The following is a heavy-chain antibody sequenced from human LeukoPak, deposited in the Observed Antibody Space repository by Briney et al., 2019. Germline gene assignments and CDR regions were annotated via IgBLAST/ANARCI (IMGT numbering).Heavy chain of an antibody. V-gene: IGHV3-23*01. J-gene: IGHJ1*01. CDR3: AKGVLGAGSLLEYFQQ. CDR2: ITTDGSGA. Sequence: GGSLRLPCAASGFAFRNYDMIWVRQAPGGGLGWVSGITTDGSGAYYADSVKGRFTVSRDNSKNTVFLQMNSLRGEDAAIYYCAKGVLGAGSLLEYFQQWGQGTLVTVSA. D-gene: IGHD3-10*01. CDR1: GFAFRNYD.